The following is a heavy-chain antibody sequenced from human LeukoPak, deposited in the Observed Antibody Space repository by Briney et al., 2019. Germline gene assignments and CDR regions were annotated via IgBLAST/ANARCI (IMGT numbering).Heavy chain of an antibody. D-gene: IGHD4-23*01. CDR2: IAPIFGAA. CDR3: ARNSRVASTSGLNY. Sequence: SVKVSCKASGGTFSSYPFTWVRQAPGQGLEWMGEIAPIFGAANYAQTFQGRVTITADESTSTVFMELSSLRSDDTAFYYCARNSRVASTSGLNYWGQGTLVTVSS. CDR1: GGTFSSYP. V-gene: IGHV1-69*13. J-gene: IGHJ4*02.